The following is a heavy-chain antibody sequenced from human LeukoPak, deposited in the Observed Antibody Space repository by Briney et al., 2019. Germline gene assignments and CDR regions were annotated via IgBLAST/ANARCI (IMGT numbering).Heavy chain of an antibody. CDR3: ASFNCSGGSCFDAFDI. V-gene: IGHV3-33*01. Sequence: GRSLRLSCAASGFTFSSYGMHWVRQAPGKGLEWVAVIWYDGSNKYYADSVKGRFTISRDNSKNTLYLQMNSLRAEDTAVYYRASFNCSGGSCFDAFDIWGQGTMVTVSS. CDR2: IWYDGSNK. J-gene: IGHJ3*02. CDR1: GFTFSSYG. D-gene: IGHD2-15*01.